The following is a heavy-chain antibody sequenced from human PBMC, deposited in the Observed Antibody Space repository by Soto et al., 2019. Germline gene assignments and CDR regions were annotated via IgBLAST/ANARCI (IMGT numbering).Heavy chain of an antibody. CDR1: GGSISSSNW. CDR3: ARSPYLAAAPDV. D-gene: IGHD6-13*01. Sequence: QVQLQESGPGLVKPSGTLSLTCAVSGGSISSSNWWSWVRQPPGKGLEWIGEIYHSGSTNYNPSLKGRVTLAVDKSKNQFSLKLSSVTAADTAVYYCARSPYLAAAPDVWGQGTTVTVSS. V-gene: IGHV4-4*02. CDR2: IYHSGST. J-gene: IGHJ6*02.